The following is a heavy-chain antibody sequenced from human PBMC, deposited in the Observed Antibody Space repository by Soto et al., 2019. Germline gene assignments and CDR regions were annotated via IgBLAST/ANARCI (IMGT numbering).Heavy chain of an antibody. CDR3: AREIDWGSRDY. D-gene: IGHD7-27*01. V-gene: IGHV1-69*05. Sequence: QVQLVQSGAAVKKPGSSVKVSCKASGGTFSSYAISWVRQAPGQGLEWMGGFIPLFGTANYAQKFQGRATSTPDESASAAYRELSSVRTDDTAVYYCAREIDWGSRDYWGQGTLSTVSS. CDR1: GGTFSSYA. J-gene: IGHJ4*02. CDR2: FIPLFGTA.